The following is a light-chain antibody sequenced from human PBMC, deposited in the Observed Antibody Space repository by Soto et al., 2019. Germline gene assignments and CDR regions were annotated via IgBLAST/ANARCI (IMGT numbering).Light chain of an antibody. Sequence: QSALTQPASVSGSPGQSITISCTGTNSDVGGYDYVSWYQQHPGKAPKLITYEVSRRPSGVSNRFSGSKSGNTASLTISGLQAEDEADYCCSSYTSTSTPVIFGGGTKLTVL. CDR1: NSDVGGYDY. V-gene: IGLV2-14*01. CDR2: EVS. J-gene: IGLJ2*01. CDR3: SSYTSTSTPVI.